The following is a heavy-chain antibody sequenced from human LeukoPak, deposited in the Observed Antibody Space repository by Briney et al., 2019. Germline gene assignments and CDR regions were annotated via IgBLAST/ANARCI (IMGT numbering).Heavy chain of an antibody. J-gene: IGHJ4*02. CDR3: ARERDGYNYFDY. V-gene: IGHV1-2*02. CDR2: INPNSGGT. Sequence: ASVKVSCKASGYTFTGYYMHWVRQAPGQGLEWMGWINPNSGGTNYAQKFQGRVTMTRYTSISTAYMELSRLRSDDTAVYYCARERDGYNYFDYWGQGTLVTVSS. D-gene: IGHD5-24*01. CDR1: GYTFTGYY.